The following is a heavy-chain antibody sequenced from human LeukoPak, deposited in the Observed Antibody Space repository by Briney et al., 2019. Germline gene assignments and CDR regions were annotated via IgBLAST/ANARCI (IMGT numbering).Heavy chain of an antibody. J-gene: IGHJ4*02. CDR1: GGSFSGYY. CDR2: IYYSGST. Sequence: PSETLSLTCAVYGGSFSGYYWGWIRQPPGKGLEWIGSIYYSGSTYYNPSLKSRVTISVDTSKNQFSLKLSSVTAADTAVYYCATKGSSWLTNDYWGQGTLVTVSS. CDR3: ATKGSSWLTNDY. D-gene: IGHD6-13*01. V-gene: IGHV4-39*01.